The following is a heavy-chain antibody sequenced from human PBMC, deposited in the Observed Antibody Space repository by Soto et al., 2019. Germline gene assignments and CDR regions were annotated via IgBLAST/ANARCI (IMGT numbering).Heavy chain of an antibody. CDR1: GFTFKNYY. Sequence: QVHLVESGAGLVKPGGSLRLSCAASGFTFKNYYMNWIRQTPGKGLEWVSYISDSGNSIYYEDALKGRVTISRDNAKNSLLLEMNILRAENTAIYYCARQYSRMLDLRGQGTLVTVSS. D-gene: IGHD6-6*01. J-gene: IGHJ4*02. CDR2: ISDSGNSI. CDR3: ARQYSRMLDL. V-gene: IGHV3-11*01.